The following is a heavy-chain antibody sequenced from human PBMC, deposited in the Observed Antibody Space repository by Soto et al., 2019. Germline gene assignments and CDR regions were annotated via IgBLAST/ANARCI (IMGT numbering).Heavy chain of an antibody. CDR2: ISSDGDTI. D-gene: IGHD2-15*01. V-gene: IGHV3-9*01. Sequence: EVQLIESGGGWVQPGTSLRVSCAASGFTFHEYAMHWVRQAPGKGLEWVSGISSDGDTIAYADSVQGRFTISRDNSKNTLYLQMNSLRAEDTAVYYCAKEKIVAAKYYGMDVWGQGTTVTVSS. J-gene: IGHJ6*02. CDR3: AKEKIVAAKYYGMDV. CDR1: GFTFHEYA.